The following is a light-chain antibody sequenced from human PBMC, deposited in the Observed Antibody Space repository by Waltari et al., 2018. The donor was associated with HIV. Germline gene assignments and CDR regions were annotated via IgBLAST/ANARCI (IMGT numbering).Light chain of an antibody. CDR1: SSDVGGYNY. CDR3: SSFAGSNNLMV. Sequence: ALTQPPSASGSPGQSVTISCTGTSSDVGGYNYVSWYQQHPGKAPKLMIYQVNKRPSGVPARFSGTKSGNRASLTVSGLQAEDEADYYCSSFAGSNNLMVFGGGTKL. CDR2: QVN. V-gene: IGLV2-8*01. J-gene: IGLJ2*01.